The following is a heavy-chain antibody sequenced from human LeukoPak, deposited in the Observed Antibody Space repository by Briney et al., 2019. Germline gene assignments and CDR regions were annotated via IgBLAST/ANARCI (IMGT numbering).Heavy chain of an antibody. Sequence: RASVKVSCKASGYTFTGYYIHWVQQGPGQGLEWLGWINPNSGGTNYAQKFQGRVTMTRDTSITTAYMELSRLRSDDTAVYYCARGGVDIVATIGSYYFDYWGQGTLVTVSS. CDR2: INPNSGGT. D-gene: IGHD5-12*01. CDR1: GYTFTGYY. V-gene: IGHV1-2*02. CDR3: ARGGVDIVATIGSYYFDY. J-gene: IGHJ4*02.